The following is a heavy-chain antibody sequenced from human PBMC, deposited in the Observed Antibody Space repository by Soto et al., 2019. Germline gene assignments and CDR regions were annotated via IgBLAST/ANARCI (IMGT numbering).Heavy chain of an antibody. Sequence: QVQLQESGPGLVKPSGTLSLTCGVSGGSISGANWCSWVRQPPGKGLEWIGEIYHSGFTNYNPSLKRRVTMSVDKSKNQFSLKLSSVTAADTAVYYCARGVVARFDYWGQGSLVTVSS. J-gene: IGHJ4*02. D-gene: IGHD2-15*01. V-gene: IGHV4-4*02. CDR2: IYHSGFT. CDR3: ARGVVARFDY. CDR1: GGSISGANW.